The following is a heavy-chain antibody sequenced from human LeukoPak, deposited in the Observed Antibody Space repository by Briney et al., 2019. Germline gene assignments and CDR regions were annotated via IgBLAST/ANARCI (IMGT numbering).Heavy chain of an antibody. Sequence: SETLSLTCTASGGSISSYYWSWIRQPPGKGLEWMGYIYYSGSTNYNPSLKSRVTISVDTSKNQFSLKLSTAPAADTAGYYCARAGPETGSPYFDYWGQGTLVTVSS. V-gene: IGHV4-59*01. CDR2: IYYSGST. J-gene: IGHJ4*02. D-gene: IGHD3-9*01. CDR1: GGSISSYY. CDR3: ARAGPETGSPYFDY.